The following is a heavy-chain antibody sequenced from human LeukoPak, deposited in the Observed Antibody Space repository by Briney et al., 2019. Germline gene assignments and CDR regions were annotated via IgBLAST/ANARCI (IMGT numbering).Heavy chain of an antibody. D-gene: IGHD1-7*01. CDR2: INPDGSEK. CDR1: GFTFSSYW. CDR3: AKDGKTRNWNYFQAKPVY. V-gene: IGHV3-7*03. J-gene: IGHJ4*02. Sequence: PGGSLRLSCAASGFTFSSYWMTWVRQAPGKGLEWVANINPDGSEKYYVDSVKGRFTISRDNAKNSLSLQMNNLRAEDTAVYFCAKDGKTRNWNYFQAKPVYWGQGTLVTVSS.